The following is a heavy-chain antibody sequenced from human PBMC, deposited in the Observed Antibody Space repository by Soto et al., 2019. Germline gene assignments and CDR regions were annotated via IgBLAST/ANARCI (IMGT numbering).Heavy chain of an antibody. CDR1: GYSFINYW. V-gene: IGHV5-51*01. D-gene: IGHD6-6*01. CDR2: IYPGDSDT. J-gene: IGHJ4*02. Sequence: PGESLKISCEGSGYSFINYWIGWVRQMPGKGLEWMGIIYPGDSDTKYSPSFQGQVTISADKSISTAYLQWSSLKASDTAMYYCARHVSGYSTSSGFNYWGQGTLVTVS. CDR3: ARHVSGYSTSSGFNY.